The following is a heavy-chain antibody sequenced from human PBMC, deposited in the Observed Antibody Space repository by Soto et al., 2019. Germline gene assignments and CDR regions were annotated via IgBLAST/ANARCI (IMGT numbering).Heavy chain of an antibody. J-gene: IGHJ4*02. D-gene: IGHD1-26*01. CDR1: GYSFSDHY. CDR3: ARNGGGSGSYYSIDV. Sequence: ASVKVSCKASGYSFSDHYIHWVRQAPGQGLEWMGWINPDSGGTNYAQKFQDWVIMTSDTSINTVYMELSGLRSDDIAVHYCARNGGGSGSYYSIDVWGPGTLVTVSS. CDR2: INPDSGGT. V-gene: IGHV1-2*04.